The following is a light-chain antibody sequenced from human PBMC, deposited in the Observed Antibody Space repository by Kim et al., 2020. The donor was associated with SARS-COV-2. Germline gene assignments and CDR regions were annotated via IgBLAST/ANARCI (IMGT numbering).Light chain of an antibody. CDR1: NVGSQI. CDR2: GDF. CDR3: QVWDTNTYV. J-gene: IGLJ1*01. Sequence: SVTLGQTATLTCEGDNVGSQIVHWYQQKPGQAPVRVIYGDFKRPTGIPERFLGSKSGNTATLTINRVQAGDEADYFCQVWDTNTYVFGSGTKVTVL. V-gene: IGLV3-9*01.